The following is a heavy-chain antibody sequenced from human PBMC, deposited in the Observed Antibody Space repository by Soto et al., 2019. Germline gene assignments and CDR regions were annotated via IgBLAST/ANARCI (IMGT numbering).Heavy chain of an antibody. CDR2: IIPIFGTA. J-gene: IGHJ5*02. CDR1: GGTFSSYA. Sequence: ASVKVSCKASGGTFSSYAISWVRQAPGQGLEWMGGIIPIFGTANYAQKFQGRVTITADESTSTAYMELSSLRSEDTAVYYCARSTGGMIELGRWFDPWGQGTLVTVSS. D-gene: IGHD3-22*01. CDR3: ARSTGGMIELGRWFDP. V-gene: IGHV1-69*13.